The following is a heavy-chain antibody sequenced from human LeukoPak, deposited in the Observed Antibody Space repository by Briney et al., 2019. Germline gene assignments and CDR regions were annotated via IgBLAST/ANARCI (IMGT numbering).Heavy chain of an antibody. J-gene: IGHJ4*02. CDR2: ISDSGSA. D-gene: IGHD3-3*01. CDR3: ASRSSIWSGYQDTLYYFDS. V-gene: IGHV4-59*01. CDR1: GVSISSYY. Sequence: SETLSLTCTVSGVSISSYYWSWIRQPPGKGLEWIGYISDSGSANYNPSLKSRVTMSVDTSKNQFSLKLRSVTAADTAVYYCASRSSIWSGYQDTLYYFDSWGQGTLVTVSS.